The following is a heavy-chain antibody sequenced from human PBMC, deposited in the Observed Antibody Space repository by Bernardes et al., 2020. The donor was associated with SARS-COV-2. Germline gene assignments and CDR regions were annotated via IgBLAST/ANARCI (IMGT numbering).Heavy chain of an antibody. Sequence: GGSLRLSCAASGFTFSDHYMDWVRQAPGKGLEWIGRTRNKANSYSTEYAASVKGRFTVARDDSKNSFYLQMNSLKTEDTAVYYCIESGYCSTTSCPRAYFQHWGQGTLVTVSS. CDR3: IESGYCSTTSCPRAYFQH. CDR2: TRNKANSYST. J-gene: IGHJ1*01. CDR1: GFTFSDHY. V-gene: IGHV3-72*01. D-gene: IGHD2-2*01.